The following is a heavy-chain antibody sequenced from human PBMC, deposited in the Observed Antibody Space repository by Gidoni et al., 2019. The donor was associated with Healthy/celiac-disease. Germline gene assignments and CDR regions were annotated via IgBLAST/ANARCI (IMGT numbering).Heavy chain of an antibody. V-gene: IGHV3-15*01. Sequence: EVQLVESGGGLVKPGGSLRLSCAASGFTFSNDWMSWVRQAPGKGLEWVGRIKSKTDGGTTDYAAPVKGRFTISRDDSKNTLYLQMNSLKTEDTAVYYCTLLTDTTYGDYTSGYYYGMDVWGQGTTVTVSS. CDR1: GFTFSNDW. CDR3: TLLTDTTYGDYTSGYYYGMDV. CDR2: IKSKTDGGTT. J-gene: IGHJ6*02. D-gene: IGHD4-17*01.